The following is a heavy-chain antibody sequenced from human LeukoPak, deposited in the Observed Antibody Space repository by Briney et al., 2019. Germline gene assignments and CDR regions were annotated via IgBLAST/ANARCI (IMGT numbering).Heavy chain of an antibody. V-gene: IGHV3-30*02. CDR2: IRYDGSNK. J-gene: IGHJ1*01. CDR3: AKDIVRQQLVQVYFQH. D-gene: IGHD6-13*01. CDR1: GFTFSSYG. Sequence: GGSLRLSCAASGFTFSSYGMHWVRQAPGKGLEWVAFIRYDGSNKYYADSVKGRFTISRDNSKNTLYLQMNSLRAEDTAVYYCAKDIVRQQLVQVYFQHWGQGTLVTVSS.